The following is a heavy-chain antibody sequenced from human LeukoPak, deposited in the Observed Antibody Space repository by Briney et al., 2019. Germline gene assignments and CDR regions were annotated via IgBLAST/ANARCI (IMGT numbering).Heavy chain of an antibody. CDR2: IYHNGGT. J-gene: IGHJ5*02. D-gene: IGHD5-24*01. Sequence: SETLSLTCDVSGGSITTSYWNWLRQPPGKGPEWIGYIYHNGGTDYNPSLESRVTMSVDVSKNQFSLRLRSVTAADTAVYYCARDSTYATYWFDPWGQGILVTVSS. V-gene: IGHV4-59*01. CDR3: ARDSTYATYWFDP. CDR1: GGSITTSY.